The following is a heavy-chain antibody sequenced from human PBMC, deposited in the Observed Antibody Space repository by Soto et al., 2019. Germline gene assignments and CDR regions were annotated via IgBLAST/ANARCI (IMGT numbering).Heavy chain of an antibody. CDR1: GYTFTGYY. CDR2: INPSGGST. D-gene: IGHD3-22*01. Sequence: QVQLVQSGAEVKKPGASVKVSCKASGYTFTGYYMHWVRQAPGQGLEWMGWINPSGGSTSYAQKFQGRVTMTRDTSTSTVYMELSSLRSEDTAVYYCARPKSPYDSSGYSDFQHWGQGTLVTVSS. V-gene: IGHV1-46*01. J-gene: IGHJ1*01. CDR3: ARPKSPYDSSGYSDFQH.